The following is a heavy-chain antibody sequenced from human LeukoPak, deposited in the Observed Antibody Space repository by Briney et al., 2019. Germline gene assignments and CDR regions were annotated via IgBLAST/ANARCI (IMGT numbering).Heavy chain of an antibody. CDR2: IYSGGST. V-gene: IGHV3-66*01. CDR1: GFTVSRSY. Sequence: GGSLRLSCAASGFTVSRSYMNWVRQAPGKGLEWVSVIYSGGSTFYADSVKGRFTISRDNSRNTLYLQMNSLRAEDTAVYYCARVARTGITVMEDAFDIWGQGTMVTVSS. D-gene: IGHD3-22*01. J-gene: IGHJ3*02. CDR3: ARVARTGITVMEDAFDI.